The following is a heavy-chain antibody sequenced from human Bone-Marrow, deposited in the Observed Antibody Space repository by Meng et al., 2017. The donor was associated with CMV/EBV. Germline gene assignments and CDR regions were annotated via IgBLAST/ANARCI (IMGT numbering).Heavy chain of an antibody. CDR3: ARGRADQPQDTAMVLHYYYYGMDV. Sequence: ASVKVSCKASGYTFTSYDINWVRQATGQGLEWMGWMNPNSGNTGYAQKFQGRVTMTRNTSISTAYMELSSLRSEDTAVYYCARGRADQPQDTAMVLHYYYYGMDVWGQGTLVTVSS. CDR1: GYTFTSYD. CDR2: MNPNSGNT. V-gene: IGHV1-8*01. D-gene: IGHD5-18*01. J-gene: IGHJ6*02.